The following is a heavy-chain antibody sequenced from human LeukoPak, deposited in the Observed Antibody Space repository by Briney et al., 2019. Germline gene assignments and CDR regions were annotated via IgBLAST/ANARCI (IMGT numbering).Heavy chain of an antibody. D-gene: IGHD3-10*01. Sequence: PGGSLRLSCAASGFTFSSHAMSWVRQAPGKGREWVSAISGSGGSTYYADSVKGRFTTSRDNSKNTPYLQMNSLIAEDTAVYCCARLWFGESTFDYWGQGTLGTVSS. CDR2: ISGSGGST. CDR3: ARLWFGESTFDY. V-gene: IGHV3-23*01. CDR1: GFTFSSHA. J-gene: IGHJ4*02.